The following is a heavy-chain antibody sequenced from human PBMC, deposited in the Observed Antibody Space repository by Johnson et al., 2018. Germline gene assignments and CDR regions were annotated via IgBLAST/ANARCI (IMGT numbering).Heavy chain of an antibody. V-gene: IGHV1-69*09. CDR3: ARHSGYDFDKRYYMDV. Sequence: QVQLVESGAEVKEPGSSVKVSCKASGGTFSSYTISWVRQAPGQGLEWMGRIIPILGIANYEQKFQGRVTITADKSTSTAYMELSSLRSEDTAVYYCARHSGYDFDKRYYMDVWGKGTTVTVSS. J-gene: IGHJ6*03. CDR2: IIPILGIA. D-gene: IGHD5-12*01. CDR1: GGTFSSYT.